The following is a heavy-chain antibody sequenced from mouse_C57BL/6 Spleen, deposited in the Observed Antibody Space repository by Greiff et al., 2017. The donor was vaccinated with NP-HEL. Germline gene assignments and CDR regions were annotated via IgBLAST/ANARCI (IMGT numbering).Heavy chain of an antibody. J-gene: IGHJ3*01. Sequence: EVQLQQSGAELVRPGASVKLSCTASGFNIKDYYMHWVKQRPEQGLEWIGRIDPEDGDTEYAPKFQGKATMTADTSSNTAYLQLSSLTSEATAVYYCTLCGSSYLFAYWGQGTLVTVSA. V-gene: IGHV14-1*01. D-gene: IGHD1-1*01. CDR1: GFNIKDYY. CDR2: IDPEDGDT. CDR3: TLCGSSYLFAY.